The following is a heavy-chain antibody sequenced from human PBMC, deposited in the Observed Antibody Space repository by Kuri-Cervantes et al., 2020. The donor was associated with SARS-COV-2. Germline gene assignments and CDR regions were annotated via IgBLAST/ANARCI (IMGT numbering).Heavy chain of an antibody. J-gene: IGHJ3*02. V-gene: IGHV3-30-3*01. Sequence: GESLKISCAASGFTFSSYAMHWVRQAPGKGLEWVAVISYDGSNKYYADSVKGRFTISRDNSKNTLYLQMNSLRAEDTAVYYSARDGVDIVGAPHDAFDIWGQGTMVTVSS. D-gene: IGHD1-26*01. CDR2: ISYDGSNK. CDR1: GFTFSSYA. CDR3: ARDGVDIVGAPHDAFDI.